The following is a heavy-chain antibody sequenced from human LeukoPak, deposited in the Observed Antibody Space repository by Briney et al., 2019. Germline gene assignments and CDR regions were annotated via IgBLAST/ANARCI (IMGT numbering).Heavy chain of an antibody. D-gene: IGHD3-22*01. CDR3: ARGREYDTSSSDPYHYYYYMDV. CDR2: INPSGGST. J-gene: IGHJ6*03. V-gene: IGHV1-46*01. CDR1: GYTFTSYY. Sequence: ASVKVSCKASGYTFTSYYMHWVRQAPGQGLEWMGIINPSGGSTSYAQKFQGRVTMTRDMSTSTVYMELSSLRSEDTAVYYCARGREYDTSSSDPYHYYYYMDVWGKGTTVTVSS.